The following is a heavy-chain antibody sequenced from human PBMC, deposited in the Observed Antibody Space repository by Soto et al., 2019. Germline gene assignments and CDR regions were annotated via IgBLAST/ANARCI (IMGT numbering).Heavy chain of an antibody. D-gene: IGHD6-13*01. CDR3: EAAALFDY. V-gene: IGHV3-30*03. J-gene: IGHJ4*02. Sequence: PGGSLRLSCAASGFTFSSYGMHWVRQAPGKGLEWVAVISYDGSNKYYADSVKGRFTISRDNSKNTLYLQMNSLRAEDTAVYYCEAAALFDYWGQGTLVTVSS. CDR2: ISYDGSNK. CDR1: GFTFSSYG.